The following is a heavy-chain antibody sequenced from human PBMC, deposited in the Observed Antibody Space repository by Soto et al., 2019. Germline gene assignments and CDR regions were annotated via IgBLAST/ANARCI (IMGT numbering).Heavy chain of an antibody. CDR2: INHSGST. CDR1: GGSFSGYY. D-gene: IGHD5-12*01. V-gene: IGHV4-34*01. Sequence: NPSETLSLTCAVYGGSFSGYYWSWIRQPPGKGLEWIGEINHSGSTNHNPSLKSRVTISVDTSKNQFSLKLSSVTAADTAVYYCARSLAKIIYYYYGMDVWGQGTTVAVYS. J-gene: IGHJ6*02. CDR3: ARSLAKIIYYYYGMDV.